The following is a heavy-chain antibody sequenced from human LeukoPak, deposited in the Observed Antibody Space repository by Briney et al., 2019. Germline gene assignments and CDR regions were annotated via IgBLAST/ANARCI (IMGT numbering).Heavy chain of an antibody. CDR1: GFAVSNNY. J-gene: IGHJ4*02. CDR2: IYKDGST. CDR3: ARDRTFCNSPNCYFDY. D-gene: IGHD2/OR15-2a*01. V-gene: IGHV3-53*01. Sequence: PGGSLRLSCAASGFAVSNNYMTRVRQAPGKGLEWVSVIYKDGSTYYADSVKGRFTISRDNSKNSLYLQMNSLRAEDTAVYYCARDRTFCNSPNCYFDYWGQGTLVTVSS.